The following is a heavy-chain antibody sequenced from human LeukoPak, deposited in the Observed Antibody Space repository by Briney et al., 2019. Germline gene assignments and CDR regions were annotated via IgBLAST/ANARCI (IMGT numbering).Heavy chain of an antibody. CDR3: ARDGIYDSSGYYYVGAFDI. J-gene: IGHJ3*02. V-gene: IGHV7-4-1*02. CDR1: GYTFTDYT. CDR2: INTNTGNP. Sequence: ASVKVSCKTSGYTFTDYTMNWVRQAPGQGLEWMGWINTNTGNPTYAQGFTGRFVFSLDTSVSTAYLQISSLKAEDTAVYYCARDGIYDSSGYYYVGAFDIWGQGTMVTVSS. D-gene: IGHD3-22*01.